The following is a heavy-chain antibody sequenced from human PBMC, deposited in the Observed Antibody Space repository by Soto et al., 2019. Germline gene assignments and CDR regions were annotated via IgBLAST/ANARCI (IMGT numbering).Heavy chain of an antibody. Sequence: TLSLTCTVSGGSISSGDYYWSWIRQPPGKGLEWIGYIYYSGSTYYNPSLKSRVTISVDTSKNQFSLKLSSVTAADTAVYYCARDDYSNYGPFDYWGQGTLVTVSS. D-gene: IGHD4-4*01. CDR3: ARDDYSNYGPFDY. CDR1: GGSISSGDYY. V-gene: IGHV4-30-4*01. J-gene: IGHJ4*02. CDR2: IYYSGST.